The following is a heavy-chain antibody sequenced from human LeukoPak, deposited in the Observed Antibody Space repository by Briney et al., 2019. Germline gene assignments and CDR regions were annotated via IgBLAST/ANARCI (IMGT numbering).Heavy chain of an antibody. Sequence: SETLSLTCTVSGDSINSRSYYWDWIRQAPGEGLEWIGSIYYRGSTYYNPSLKSRVTMPVDMSKHQFSLKLSSVTAADTAVYYCARVGSSGWLYYYYYMDVWGKGTTATVSS. V-gene: IGHV4-39*07. CDR2: IYYRGST. D-gene: IGHD6-19*01. J-gene: IGHJ6*03. CDR3: ARVGSSGWLYYYYYMDV. CDR1: GDSINSRSYY.